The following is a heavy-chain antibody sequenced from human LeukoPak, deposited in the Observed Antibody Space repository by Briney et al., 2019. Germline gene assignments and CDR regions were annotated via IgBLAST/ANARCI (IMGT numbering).Heavy chain of an antibody. CDR2: ISAYNGNT. D-gene: IGHD6-6*01. CDR1: GYTFTSYG. V-gene: IGHV1-18*01. Sequence: GASVKVSCKASGYTFTSYGISWVRQAPGQGLEWMGWISAYNGNTSYAQKLQGRVTMTTDTSTSTAYMELRSLRSDDTAIYYCARVSSSKGVWFDPWGQGTLVTVSS. CDR3: ARVSSSKGVWFDP. J-gene: IGHJ5*02.